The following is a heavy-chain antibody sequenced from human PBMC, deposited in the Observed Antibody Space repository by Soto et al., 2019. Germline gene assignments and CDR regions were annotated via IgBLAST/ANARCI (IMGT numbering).Heavy chain of an antibody. CDR3: ARAPDCVEGSCYRHFDL. CDR2: ISGSGDVI. Sequence: QVQLVESGGGLVKPGASLRLSCAASAFKFSDYYMSWVRQAPGKGLEWVSYISGSGDVIYYADSVKGRFTISRDNDKKSVHLQMDTLRTEDTALYYCARAPDCVEGSCYRHFDLWGQGTRVAVSS. D-gene: IGHD3-16*01. V-gene: IGHV3-11*01. CDR1: AFKFSDYY. J-gene: IGHJ4*02.